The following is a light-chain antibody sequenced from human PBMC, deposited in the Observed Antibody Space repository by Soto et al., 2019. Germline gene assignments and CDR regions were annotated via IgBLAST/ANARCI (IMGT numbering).Light chain of an antibody. J-gene: IGKJ1*01. CDR1: QGISNY. Sequence: DIQMTQSPSSLSASVGDRVTITCRVSQGISNYLAWYQQKPGKVPKLLIYAASTLQSGVPSRFSGSGSGTDFTLTISSLQPEDVATYYCQKYNSAPQKFGQGTKVDIK. CDR3: QKYNSAPQK. CDR2: AAS. V-gene: IGKV1-27*01.